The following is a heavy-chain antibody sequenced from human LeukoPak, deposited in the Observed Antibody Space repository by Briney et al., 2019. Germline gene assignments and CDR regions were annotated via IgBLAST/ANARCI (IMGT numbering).Heavy chain of an antibody. Sequence: ASVKVSCKASGYTFTSYGISWVRQAPGQGLEWMGWISAYNGNTNYAQKLQGRVTMTTDTSTSKAYMELRRQRFDDAAVDYFASQAAIYHAFDICGEGKMFTVSS. D-gene: IGHD2/OR15-2a*01. CDR2: ISAYNGNT. V-gene: IGHV1-18*01. CDR1: GYTFTSYG. J-gene: IGHJ3*02. CDR3: ASQAAIYHAFDI.